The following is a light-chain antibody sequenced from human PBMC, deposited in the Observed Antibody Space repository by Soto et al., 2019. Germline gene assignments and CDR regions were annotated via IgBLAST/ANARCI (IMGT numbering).Light chain of an antibody. CDR1: QSVSTY. CDR3: QQRSNWPLT. Sequence: EIVLTQSPATLSLSPGERATLSSRASQSVSTYLSWYQQNPGQARRLLIYDASNRATGIPARFSGSGSVTVFTLTISSLEPEDFAVYYCQQRSNWPLTFGGGTKVEIK. CDR2: DAS. V-gene: IGKV3-11*01. J-gene: IGKJ4*01.